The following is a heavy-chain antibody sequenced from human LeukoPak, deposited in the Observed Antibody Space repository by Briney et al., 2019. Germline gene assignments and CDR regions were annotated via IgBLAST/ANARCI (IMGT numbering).Heavy chain of an antibody. CDR2: IKSDASEK. J-gene: IGHJ3*02. Sequence: GGSLRLSCAASGCTFSNYCMAWLRQAPGKGLEWVALIKSDASEKYYVDSVKGRFTISRDNAKNSLYLPMNSLRAEDTAVYYCARKSRDSFDIWGQGTMVTVSS. D-gene: IGHD5-24*01. V-gene: IGHV3-7*02. CDR3: ARKSRDSFDI. CDR1: GCTFSNYC.